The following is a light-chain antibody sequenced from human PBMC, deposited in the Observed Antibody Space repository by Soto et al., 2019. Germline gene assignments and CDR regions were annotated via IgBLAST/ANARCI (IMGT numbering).Light chain of an antibody. Sequence: QPVLTQPPSVSGAPGQRVTISCTESSSNIGAGYDVHWCQQLPGTAPKLLIYGNSNRPSGVPDRFSGSKSGTSASLAITGLQAEDEADYYCQSYDSSLSGWVFGGGTKLTVL. J-gene: IGLJ3*02. CDR1: SSNIGAGYD. V-gene: IGLV1-40*01. CDR3: QSYDSSLSGWV. CDR2: GNS.